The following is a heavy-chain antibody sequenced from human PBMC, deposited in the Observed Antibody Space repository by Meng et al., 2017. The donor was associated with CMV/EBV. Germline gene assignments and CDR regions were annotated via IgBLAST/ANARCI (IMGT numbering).Heavy chain of an antibody. CDR1: GFTFSSYW. CDR2: ISYDGSNK. D-gene: IGHD3-22*01. V-gene: IGHV3-30*03. Sequence: GESLKISCAASGFTFSSYWMSWVRQAPGKGLEWVAVISYDGSNKYYADSVKGRFTISRDNSKNTLYLQMNSLRAEDTAVYYCARGRDYDSSGYYGYWGQGTLVTVSS. CDR3: ARGRDYDSSGYYGY. J-gene: IGHJ4*02.